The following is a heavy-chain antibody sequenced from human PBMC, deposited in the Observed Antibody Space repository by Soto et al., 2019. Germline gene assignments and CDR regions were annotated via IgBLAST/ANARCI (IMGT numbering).Heavy chain of an antibody. CDR2: ISWNSGSI. CDR1: GFTFGDYA. CDR3: AKARSRGDYRSFDY. V-gene: IGHV3-9*01. D-gene: IGHD4-17*01. Sequence: GGSLRLSCAASGFTFGDYAMHWVRQAPGKGPEWVSGISWNSGSIGYADSVKGRFTISRDNAKNSLYLQMNSLRAEDTALYYCAKARSRGDYRSFDYWGRGTLVTVSS. J-gene: IGHJ4*02.